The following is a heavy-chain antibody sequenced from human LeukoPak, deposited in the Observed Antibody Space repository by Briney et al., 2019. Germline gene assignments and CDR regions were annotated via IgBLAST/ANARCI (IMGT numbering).Heavy chain of an antibody. CDR3: ARVRTTVTYFFDY. D-gene: IGHD4-11*01. J-gene: IGHJ4*02. Sequence: GGSLRLSCAGSGFIFSDFWMTWVRQTPGKGLEWVANIKQDGSEKYYVDSVKGRFTISRDNAKNSLYLQMNSLRAEDTAVYYCARVRTTVTYFFDYWGQGTLVTASS. CDR1: GFIFSDFW. CDR2: IKQDGSEK. V-gene: IGHV3-7*01.